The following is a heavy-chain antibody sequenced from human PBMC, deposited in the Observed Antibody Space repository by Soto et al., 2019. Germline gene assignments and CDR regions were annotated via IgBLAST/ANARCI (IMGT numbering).Heavy chain of an antibody. Sequence: QLQLQESGPGLVKPSENLSLTFTVSDDYIGRSNYFWGWIRQPPVKGLEWIGNIFYIGNTHYNPSLKRRVTITLDTTNHHYSVRVNTINAADTASYYCARHLYTVDSSGAFCCWGTGALVIVSS. J-gene: IGHJ4*02. CDR3: ARHLYTVDSSGAFCC. D-gene: IGHD6-19*01. V-gene: IGHV4-39*01. CDR1: DDYIGRSNYF. CDR2: IFYIGNT.